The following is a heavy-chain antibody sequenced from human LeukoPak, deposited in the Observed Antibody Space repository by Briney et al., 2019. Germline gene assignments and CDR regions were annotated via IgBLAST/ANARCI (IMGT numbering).Heavy chain of an antibody. Sequence: ASVKVSCKASGYTFTTYDINWVRQATGQGLEWMGWVSPNSGNTGYAQKFQGRVTMTRSTSISTAYMELSNLRSDDTAVYYCARVPYRYYDILTGLYYFDYWGQGTLVTVSS. CDR2: VSPNSGNT. CDR1: GYTFTTYD. V-gene: IGHV1-8*01. CDR3: ARVPYRYYDILTGLYYFDY. J-gene: IGHJ4*02. D-gene: IGHD3-9*01.